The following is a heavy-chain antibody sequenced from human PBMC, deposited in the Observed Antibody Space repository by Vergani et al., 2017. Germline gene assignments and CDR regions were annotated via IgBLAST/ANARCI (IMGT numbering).Heavy chain of an antibody. V-gene: IGHV1-24*01. CDR3: ATGGSSWYEKNWYFDL. J-gene: IGHJ2*01. D-gene: IGHD6-13*01. CDR2: FDPEDGET. CDR1: GYTLTELS. Sequence: QVQLVQSGAEVKKPGASVKVSCKVSGYTLTELSTHWVRQAPGKGLEWMGGFDPEDGETIYAQKFQGRVTMTEDTSTDTAYMELSSLRSEDTAVYYCATGGSSWYEKNWYFDLWGRGTLVTVSS.